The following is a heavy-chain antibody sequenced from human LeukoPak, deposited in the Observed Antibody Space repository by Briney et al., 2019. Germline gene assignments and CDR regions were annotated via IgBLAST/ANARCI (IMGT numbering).Heavy chain of an antibody. V-gene: IGHV3-30*02. Sequence: GGSLRLSCAGSGLPFSSYAMHWVRQAPGKGLEWVAAILFDGSNKYYADSVKGRFTISRDNSQNTLYLQMNSLRAEDTAVYYCAKDRVVVVTAYYYYGMDVWGQGTTVTVSS. CDR2: ILFDGSNK. CDR3: AKDRVVVVTAYYYYGMDV. J-gene: IGHJ6*02. D-gene: IGHD2-21*02. CDR1: GLPFSSYA.